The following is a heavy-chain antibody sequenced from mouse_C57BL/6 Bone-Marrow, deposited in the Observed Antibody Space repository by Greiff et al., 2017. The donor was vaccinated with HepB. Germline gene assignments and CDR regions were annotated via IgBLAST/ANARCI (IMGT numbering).Heavy chain of an antibody. V-gene: IGHV5-4*01. CDR3: ARDGYYGSRRYAMDY. Sequence: EVQGVESGGGLVKPGGSLKLSCAASGFTFSSYAMSWVRQTPEKRLEWVATISDGGSYTYYPDNVKGRFTISRDNAKNNLYLQMSHLQSEDTAMYYCARDGYYGSRRYAMDYWGQGTSVTVSS. J-gene: IGHJ4*01. CDR2: ISDGGSYT. CDR1: GFTFSSYA. D-gene: IGHD1-1*01.